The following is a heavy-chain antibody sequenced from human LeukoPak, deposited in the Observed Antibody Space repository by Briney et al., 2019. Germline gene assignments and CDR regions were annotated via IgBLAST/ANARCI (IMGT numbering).Heavy chain of an antibody. CDR1: GFTFSSYV. J-gene: IGHJ4*02. Sequence: PGGSLRLSCAASGFTFSSYVMHWVRQAPGKGLEWVAVVSYDGSNKYYADSVQGRITISRDNSMNTLYLHMNSLRAEDTAMYYCAKDRGQISGSYPYYFDYWGQGTLVTVSS. D-gene: IGHD1-26*01. V-gene: IGHV3-30-3*02. CDR2: VSYDGSNK. CDR3: AKDRGQISGSYPYYFDY.